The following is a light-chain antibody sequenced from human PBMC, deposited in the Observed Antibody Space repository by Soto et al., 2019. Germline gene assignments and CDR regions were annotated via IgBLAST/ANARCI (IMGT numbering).Light chain of an antibody. CDR2: AAS. J-gene: IGKJ1*01. CDR3: QQYGSSPKT. V-gene: IGKV3-20*01. CDR1: QTISSTY. Sequence: EIVLTQSPDTLSLSPGDRATLSCRASQTISSTYLAWYQQKPGQAPRLLIYAASTRATGIPDRFSGSGSGTDFTLTISRLEPEDFAVYYWQQYGSSPKTFGQGTKVEI.